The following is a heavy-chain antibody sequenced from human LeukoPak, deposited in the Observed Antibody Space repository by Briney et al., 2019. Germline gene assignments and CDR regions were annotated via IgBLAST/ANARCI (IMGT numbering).Heavy chain of an antibody. J-gene: IGHJ4*02. CDR2: ITSTSSYI. CDR3: AKASSWGSYRYDYFDY. Sequence: GGSLRLSCAASGFTFSSYGMNWVRQAPGKGLEWVSSITSTSSYIYYADSVKGRFTISRDNAKNSLYLQMNSLRAEDTALYYCAKASSWGSYRYDYFDYWGQGTLVTVSS. CDR1: GFTFSSYG. D-gene: IGHD3-16*02. V-gene: IGHV3-21*04.